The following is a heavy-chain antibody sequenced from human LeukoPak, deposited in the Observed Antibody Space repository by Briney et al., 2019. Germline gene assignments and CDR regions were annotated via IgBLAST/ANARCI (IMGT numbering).Heavy chain of an antibody. CDR1: GFTFSSYG. J-gene: IGHJ4*02. D-gene: IGHD3-22*01. CDR2: ISYDGSNK. CDR3: AKDLKYYDSSGYLDFDY. V-gene: IGHV3-30*18. Sequence: PGRSLRLSCAASGFTFSSYGMHWVRQAPGRGLEWVAVISYDGSNKYYADSVKGRFTISRDNSKNTLYLQMNSVRAEDTAVYYCAKDLKYYDSSGYLDFDYWGQGTLVTVSS.